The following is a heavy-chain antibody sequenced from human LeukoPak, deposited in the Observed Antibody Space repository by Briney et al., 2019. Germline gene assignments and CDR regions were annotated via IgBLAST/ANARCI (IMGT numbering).Heavy chain of an antibody. CDR2: IKRKIDGETT. J-gene: IGHJ4*02. CDR1: GFTFSNAW. Sequence: GGSLRLSCAASGFTFSNAWMTWVRQAPGKGLDWVGRIKRKIDGETTDYAAPVKGRFTISRDDLKNTLYLQMDSLKTEDTAVYYCTTDHPSNWGQGTLVTVSS. CDR3: TTDHPSN. V-gene: IGHV3-15*01.